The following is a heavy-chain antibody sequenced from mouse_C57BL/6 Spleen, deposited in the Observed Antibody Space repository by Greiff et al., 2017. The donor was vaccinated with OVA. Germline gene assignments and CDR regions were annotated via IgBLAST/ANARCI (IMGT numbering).Heavy chain of an antibody. J-gene: IGHJ3*01. CDR3: ARWGTAQATTWFAY. CDR2: IYPGDGDT. D-gene: IGHD3-2*02. V-gene: IGHV1-80*01. CDR1: GYAFSSYW. Sequence: QVQLQQSGAELVKPGASVKISCKASGYAFSSYWMNWVKQRPGKGLEWIGQIYPGDGDTNYNGKFKGKATLTADKSSSTAYMQLSSLTSEDSAVYFCARWGTAQATTWFAYWGQGTLVTVSA.